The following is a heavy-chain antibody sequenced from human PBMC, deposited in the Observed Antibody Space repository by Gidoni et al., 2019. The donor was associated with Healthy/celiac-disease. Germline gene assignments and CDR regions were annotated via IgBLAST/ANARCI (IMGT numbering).Heavy chain of an antibody. CDR2: ITACYGNQ. Sequence: QVQLVQSGAEVKKPGASVKVSCKASGYTFTSYAMNWVGKAPGQRIEWMGWITACYGNQKYSQSFQGRVTITRDTSASTAYMELSSLRSEYTAVYYCARPPCSGVEWFFDYWCQGTLVTVSS. D-gene: IGHD3-3*01. V-gene: IGHV1-3*01. CDR3: ARPPCSGVEWFFDY. CDR1: GYTFTSYA. J-gene: IGHJ4*02.